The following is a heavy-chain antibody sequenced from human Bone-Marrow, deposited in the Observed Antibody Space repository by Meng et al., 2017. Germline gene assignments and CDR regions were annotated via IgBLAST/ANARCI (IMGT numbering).Heavy chain of an antibody. D-gene: IGHD3-10*01. CDR3: ARVSITMVRGVTTDAFDI. CDR2: IWYDGCNK. Sequence: GGSLRLSCAASGFTFSSYGMHWFRQAPGKGLAWVAVIWYDGCNKYSADSVKGRFTISRDNSKNPLYLQMNSLRAEDTAVYYCARVSITMVRGVTTDAFDIWGQGKMVTVSS. V-gene: IGHV3-33*08. J-gene: IGHJ3*02. CDR1: GFTFSSYG.